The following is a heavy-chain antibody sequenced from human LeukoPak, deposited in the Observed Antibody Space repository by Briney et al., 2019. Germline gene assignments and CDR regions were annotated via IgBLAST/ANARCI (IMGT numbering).Heavy chain of an antibody. CDR2: IYDSGST. V-gene: IGHV4-39*01. CDR3: ARVVVGEERFDP. D-gene: IGHD1-26*01. Sequence: PSETLSLTCTVSGGSIRSSYYYWGWIRQPPGKGLEWIGSIYDSGSTYYNPSLKSRVTISVDTSKNQFSLKLNSVTAAGTAVYYCARVVVGEERFDPWGQGTLVTVSS. CDR1: GGSIRSSYYY. J-gene: IGHJ5*02.